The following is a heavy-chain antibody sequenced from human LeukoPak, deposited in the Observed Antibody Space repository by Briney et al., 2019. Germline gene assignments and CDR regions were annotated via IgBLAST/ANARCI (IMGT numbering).Heavy chain of an antibody. D-gene: IGHD2-2*01. CDR1: GYTFTDFY. CDR3: AKGRAFSSSTSGPDS. Sequence: ASVKVSCKASGYTFTDFYLHWVRQAPGQGLEWMGWVNPNSGGTNYAQKFRGRVTMTRDTSISTVYMELSNLETDDTAVYFCAKGRAFSSSTSGPDSWGQGTLVTVSS. J-gene: IGHJ5*01. CDR2: VNPNSGGT. V-gene: IGHV1-2*02.